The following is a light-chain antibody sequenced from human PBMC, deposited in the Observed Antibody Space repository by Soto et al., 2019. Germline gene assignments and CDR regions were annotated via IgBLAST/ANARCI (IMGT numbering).Light chain of an antibody. J-gene: IGKJ1*01. CDR2: GAS. Sequence: LEMYRGTHCLLRKEGTTLCVRASQSVSSSYLAWYQQKPGQAPRLLIYGASSRATGIPDRFSGSGSGTDFTLTISRLEPEDSAVYYCQQYGSSAWTFGQGTKVDIK. V-gene: IGKV3-20*01. CDR1: QSVSSSY. CDR3: QQYGSSAWT.